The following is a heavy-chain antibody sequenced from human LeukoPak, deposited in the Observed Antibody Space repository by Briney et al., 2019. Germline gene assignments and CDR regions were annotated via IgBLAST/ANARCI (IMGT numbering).Heavy chain of an antibody. V-gene: IGHV4-34*01. CDR1: GGSFSGYY. Sequence: SETLSLTCAVYGGSFSGYYWSWIRQPPGKGLEWIGEINHSGSTNYNPSLKSRVTISVDTSKNQFSLKLSSVTAADTAVYYCARLVNGMATILYFDYWGQGTLVTVSS. D-gene: IGHD5-24*01. J-gene: IGHJ4*02. CDR2: INHSGST. CDR3: ARLVNGMATILYFDY.